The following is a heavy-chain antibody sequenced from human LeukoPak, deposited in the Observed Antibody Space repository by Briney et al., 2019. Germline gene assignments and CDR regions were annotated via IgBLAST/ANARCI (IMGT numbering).Heavy chain of an antibody. CDR1: GFIFTTYS. V-gene: IGHV3-48*01. CDR3: ARAQPHIDF. Sequence: GGSLRLSCAASGFIFTTYSMNWVRQAPGKGLEWVSYISSDSTTIYYADSVRGRFTISRDNARNSLYLQMNSLRVEDTALYYCARAQPHIDFWGQGTLVTVSS. J-gene: IGHJ4*02. CDR2: ISSDSTTI.